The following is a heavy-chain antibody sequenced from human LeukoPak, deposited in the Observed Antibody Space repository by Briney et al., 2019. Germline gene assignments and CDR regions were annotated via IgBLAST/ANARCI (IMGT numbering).Heavy chain of an antibody. CDR3: ARDLRQWELLQGIDY. Sequence: GASVKVSCKASGYTFTSYGISWVRQAPGQGLEWMGWINPNSGGTNYAQEFQGRVTMTRDTSISTAYMELSRLRSDDTAVYYCARDLRQWELLQGIDYWGQGTLVTVSS. D-gene: IGHD1-26*01. V-gene: IGHV1-2*02. J-gene: IGHJ4*02. CDR2: INPNSGGT. CDR1: GYTFTSYG.